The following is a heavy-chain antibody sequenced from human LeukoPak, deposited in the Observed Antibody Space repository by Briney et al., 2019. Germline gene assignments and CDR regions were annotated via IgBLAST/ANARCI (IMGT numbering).Heavy chain of an antibody. D-gene: IGHD5-18*01. CDR3: ARTDSYGYLSSPYYYGMDV. J-gene: IGHJ6*02. Sequence: SETLSLTCTVSGGSISSYYWSWIRQPPGKGLEWIGYIYYSGSTNYNPSLKSRVTISVDTSKNQFSLKLSSVTAADTAVYYCARTDSYGYLSSPYYYGMDVWGQGTTVTVSS. V-gene: IGHV4-59*08. CDR1: GGSISSYY. CDR2: IYYSGST.